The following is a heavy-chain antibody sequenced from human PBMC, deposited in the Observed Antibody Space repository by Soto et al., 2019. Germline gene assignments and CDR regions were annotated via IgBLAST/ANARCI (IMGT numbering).Heavy chain of an antibody. CDR1: GYTFTSYD. Sequence: GASVKVSCKASGYTFTSYDINWVRQATGQGREWMGWMNPNSGNTGYAQKFQGRVTMTRNTSISTAYMELSSLRSEDTAVYYCARGGSYYDFWSGPTDYYGMDVWGQGTTVTVSS. D-gene: IGHD3-3*01. J-gene: IGHJ6*02. CDR3: ARGGSYYDFWSGPTDYYGMDV. CDR2: MNPNSGNT. V-gene: IGHV1-8*01.